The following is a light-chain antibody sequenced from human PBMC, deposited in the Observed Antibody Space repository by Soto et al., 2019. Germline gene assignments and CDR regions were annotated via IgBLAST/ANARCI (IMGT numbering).Light chain of an antibody. Sequence: EIVLTQSPATLSLSPGERVTLSCRASQSVSNYLAWYQQKPGQAPRLLVSAASNRGAGIPARLSGSGSGTDFALTITSREPEDYGVFYYQQRFDWPKLAFGQGTRLEIK. J-gene: IGKJ5*01. CDR1: QSVSNY. V-gene: IGKV3-11*01. CDR2: AAS. CDR3: QQRFDWPKLA.